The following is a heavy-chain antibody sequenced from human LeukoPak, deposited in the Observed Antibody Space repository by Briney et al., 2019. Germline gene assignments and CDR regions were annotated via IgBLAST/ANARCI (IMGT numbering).Heavy chain of an antibody. CDR1: GFTFSSYW. D-gene: IGHD6-13*01. J-gene: IGHJ4*02. CDR3: EREGRLGYGSSPDFDY. CDR2: INSDGSST. V-gene: IGHV3-74*01. Sequence: GGSLRLSCAASGFTFSSYWMHWVRQAPGKGLVWVSRINSDGSSTSYADSVKGRFTISRDNAKNTLYLQMNSLRAEDTAVYYCEREGRLGYGSSPDFDYGGKGPLVTVPS.